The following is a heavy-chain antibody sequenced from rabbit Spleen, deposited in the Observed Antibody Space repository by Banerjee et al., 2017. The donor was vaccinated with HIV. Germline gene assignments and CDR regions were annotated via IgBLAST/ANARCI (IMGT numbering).Heavy chain of an antibody. CDR2: IDPVYGNA. Sequence: QEQLVESGGGLVKPGASLTLTCTASGFSLSSSYHMSWVRQAPGKGLEWIGTIDPVYGNAFYATWARGRFTISKASSTAVTLQMTSLTVADTATYFCARESYDTYGLDLWGQGTLVTVS. J-gene: IGHJ6*01. CDR1: GFSLSSSYH. V-gene: IGHV1S45*01. D-gene: IGHD6-1*01. CDR3: ARESYDTYGLDL.